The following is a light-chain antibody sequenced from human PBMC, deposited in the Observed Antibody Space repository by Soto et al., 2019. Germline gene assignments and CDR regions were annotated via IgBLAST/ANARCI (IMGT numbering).Light chain of an antibody. Sequence: QSVLTQPPSVSGAPGQRVTISCTGSSSNIGAGYDVHWYQQLPGTAPKLLIYGNSNRPSGVPDRFSRSKSGTSASLAITGLQAEDEAEYYCQSYDSSLSGYVFGTGTKLTVL. CDR3: QSYDSSLSGYV. CDR1: SSNIGAGYD. V-gene: IGLV1-40*01. CDR2: GNS. J-gene: IGLJ1*01.